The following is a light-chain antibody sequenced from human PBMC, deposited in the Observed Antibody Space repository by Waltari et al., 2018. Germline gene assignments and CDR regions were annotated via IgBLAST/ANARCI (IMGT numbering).Light chain of an antibody. J-gene: IGLJ3*02. CDR2: EVS. V-gene: IGLV2-14*01. CDR3: SSYTSSSTWV. Sequence: QSALTQPASVSGSPGQSLPIPCPGTSSDVGGYTYVSWYQQHPGKAPKLMISEVSKRPSGVSNRFTGSKSDNTASLTISGLQAEDEADYYCSSYTSSSTWVFGGGTKLTVL. CDR1: SSDVGGYTY.